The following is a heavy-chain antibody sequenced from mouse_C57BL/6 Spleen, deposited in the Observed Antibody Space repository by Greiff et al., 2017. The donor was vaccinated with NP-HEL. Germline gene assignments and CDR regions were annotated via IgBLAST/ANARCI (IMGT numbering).Heavy chain of an antibody. J-gene: IGHJ1*03. CDR1: GYAFSSSW. CDR2: IYPGDGDP. D-gene: IGHD1-1*01. V-gene: IGHV1-82*01. CDR3: ANSRGYFDV. Sequence: QVQLKESGPELVKPGASVKISCKASGYAFSSSWMNWVKQRPGKGLEWIGRIYPGDGDPNYNGKFKGKATLTADKSSSTAYMQLSSLTSEDSAVYFGANSRGYFDVWGTGATVTVSS.